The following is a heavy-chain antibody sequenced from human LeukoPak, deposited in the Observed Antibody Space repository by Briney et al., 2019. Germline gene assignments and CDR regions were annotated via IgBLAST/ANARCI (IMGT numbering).Heavy chain of an antibody. J-gene: IGHJ4*02. V-gene: IGHV1-46*01. Sequence: ASVKVSCKASGYTFTSYYMHWVRQAPGQGLEWMGIVNPSGGSTSYAQKFQGRVTMTRDMSTSTVYMELSSLRSEDTAVYYCARQVGATKSPFDYWGQGTLVTVSS. CDR2: VNPSGGST. CDR1: GYTFTSYY. CDR3: ARQVGATKSPFDY. D-gene: IGHD1-26*01.